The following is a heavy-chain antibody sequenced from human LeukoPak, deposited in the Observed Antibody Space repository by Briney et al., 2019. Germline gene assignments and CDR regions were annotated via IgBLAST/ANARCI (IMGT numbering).Heavy chain of an antibody. J-gene: IGHJ4*02. V-gene: IGHV3-74*01. CDR1: GFTFSTYC. CDR2: ICPDGTVT. CDR3: VRDFRSADY. Sequence: GGSLRLSCAASGFTFSTYCMHWVRQAPGKGPMWVSRICPDGTVTNYADSVKARFIISRDNARNTVYLRMNSLRVEDTAVYYCVRDFRSADYWGQGTLVTVSS.